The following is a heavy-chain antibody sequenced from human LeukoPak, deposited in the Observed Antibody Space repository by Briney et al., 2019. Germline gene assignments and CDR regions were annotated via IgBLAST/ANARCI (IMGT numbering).Heavy chain of an antibody. CDR1: GDRVSSNRAT. D-gene: IGHD5-12*01. CDR2: TYYRSKWYS. CDR3: ARVGGYSGYDFDY. Sequence: SHTVSLLCAISGDRVSSNRATWNWIWKSPSRGLEWLGRTYYRSKWYSAYAVSVKSRITINPVTSKNQFSLQLNSVTPEDTAVYYCARVGGYSGYDFDYWGQGTLVTVSS. J-gene: IGHJ4*02. V-gene: IGHV6-1*01.